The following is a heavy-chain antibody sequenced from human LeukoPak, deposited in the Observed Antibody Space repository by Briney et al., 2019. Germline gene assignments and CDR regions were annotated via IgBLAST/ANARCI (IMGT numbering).Heavy chain of an antibody. Sequence: GGSLRLSCVASGFTFFSSWMSWVRQAPGKGLEGVADMSPDGSQILYVDSVRGRFTISRDNAKNSLYLQMNSLRVEDTATYYCAKVAHYYYGSESYYFFEHWGQGTPVTASS. V-gene: IGHV3-7*01. D-gene: IGHD3-10*01. CDR2: MSPDGSQI. CDR1: GFTFFSSW. CDR3: AKVAHYYYGSESYYFFEH. J-gene: IGHJ4*02.